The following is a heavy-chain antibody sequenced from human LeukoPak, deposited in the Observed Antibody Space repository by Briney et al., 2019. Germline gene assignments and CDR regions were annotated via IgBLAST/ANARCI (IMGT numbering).Heavy chain of an antibody. J-gene: IGHJ6*03. Sequence: GASVKVSCKASGYTFTGYYMHWVRQAPGQGLEWMGWINPNSGGTNYAQKFQGRVTMTRDTSISTAYMELSRLRSDDTAVYYCARDAPTTVTTGAYYYYYYMDAWGKGTTVTVSS. CDR1: GYTFTGYY. CDR2: INPNSGGT. V-gene: IGHV1-2*02. CDR3: ARDAPTTVTTGAYYYYYYMDA. D-gene: IGHD4-17*01.